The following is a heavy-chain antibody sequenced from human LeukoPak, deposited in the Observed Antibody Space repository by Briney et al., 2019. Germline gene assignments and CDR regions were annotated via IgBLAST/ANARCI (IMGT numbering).Heavy chain of an antibody. J-gene: IGHJ4*02. V-gene: IGHV3-74*01. CDR1: GFTFSSYW. Sequence: PGGSLRLSCAASGFTFSSYWMHWVRQAPGKGLVWVSRINSDGSSTSYADSVKGRFTISRDNAKNTLYLQMNSLRAEDAAVYYCARVRWGGLYYFDYWGQGTLVTVSS. CDR3: ARVRWGGLYYFDY. D-gene: IGHD3-16*01. CDR2: INSDGSST.